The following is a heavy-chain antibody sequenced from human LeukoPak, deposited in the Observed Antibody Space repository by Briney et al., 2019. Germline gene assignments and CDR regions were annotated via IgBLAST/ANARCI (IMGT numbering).Heavy chain of an antibody. D-gene: IGHD4-17*01. V-gene: IGHV3-7*03. J-gene: IGHJ3*02. Sequence: GGSLRLSCAASGFTFSSYWMSWVRQAPGKGLEWVANIKQDGSEKYYVDSVKGRFTISRDNAKNSLYLQMNSLRAEDTAVYYCAKPLQGGDYGDAFDIWGQGTMVTVSS. CDR1: GFTFSSYW. CDR3: AKPLQGGDYGDAFDI. CDR2: IKQDGSEK.